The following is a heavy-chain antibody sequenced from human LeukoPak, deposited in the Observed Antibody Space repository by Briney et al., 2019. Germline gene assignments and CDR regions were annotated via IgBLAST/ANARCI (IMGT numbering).Heavy chain of an antibody. J-gene: IGHJ6*03. CDR3: AKVSDILTGRYMDV. V-gene: IGHV3-9*01. D-gene: IGHD3-9*01. CDR1: GFTFDDYA. Sequence: GGSLRLSCAASGFTFDDYAMHWVRQAPGKGLEWVSGISWNSGSIGYADSVKGRFTISRDNAKNSLYLQMNSLRAEDTALYYCAKVSDILTGRYMDVWGKGTTVTVSS. CDR2: ISWNSGSI.